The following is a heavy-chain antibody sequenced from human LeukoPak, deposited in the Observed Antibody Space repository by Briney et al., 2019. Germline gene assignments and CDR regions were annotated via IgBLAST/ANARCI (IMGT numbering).Heavy chain of an antibody. CDR1: GFTLSDHY. D-gene: IGHD1-26*01. Sequence: PGGSLRLSCAASGFTLSDHYMDWVRQAPGKGLEGVGRSGNKADRYTTEYAASVKGRFTISRDDSKNLLYLQMNSLRAEDTAVYYCSRGYSGISVYAFDIWGQGTMVTVSS. CDR3: SRGYSGISVYAFDI. V-gene: IGHV3-72*01. CDR2: SGNKADRYTT. J-gene: IGHJ3*02.